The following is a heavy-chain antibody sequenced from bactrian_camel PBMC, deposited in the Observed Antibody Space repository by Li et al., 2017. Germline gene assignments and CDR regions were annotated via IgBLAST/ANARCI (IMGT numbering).Heavy chain of an antibody. CDR1: GFNFRLAS. D-gene: IGHD6*01. CDR2: IMSDNYR. V-gene: IGHV3S1*01. J-gene: IGHJ4*01. Sequence: SGGGSVQTGGSLRLSCVTSGFNFRLASMTWLRQPPGKELEWVSAIMSDNYRDYTDSVKGRFTIFRDNAKNTVYLQLNSLKTEDTAMYYCAKSPAYGGRWYGSYENARRGQGTQVTVS. CDR3: AKSPAYGGRWYGSYENAR.